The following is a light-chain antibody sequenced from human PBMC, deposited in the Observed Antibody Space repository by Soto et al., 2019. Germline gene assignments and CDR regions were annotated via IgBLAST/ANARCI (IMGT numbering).Light chain of an antibody. CDR2: GAS. CDR1: QSVSSSY. Sequence: EIVLTQSPGTLSLSPGERATLSCRASQSVSSSYLAWYQQKPGQAPRLLIYGASSRATGIPDMFSGSGSGTDFTLTISRLEPEDFEVYYCQQYGSSPLVAFGQGNKVEIK. CDR3: QQYGSSPLVA. V-gene: IGKV3-20*01. J-gene: IGKJ1*01.